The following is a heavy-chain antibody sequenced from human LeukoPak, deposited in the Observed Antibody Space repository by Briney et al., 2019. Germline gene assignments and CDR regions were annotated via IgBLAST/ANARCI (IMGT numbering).Heavy chain of an antibody. Sequence: PGGSLRLSCAVSGFTFTKYAMYWVRQGPGKGLEWVSGIGASGGTTYYADSVQGRFTISRDNSKNTLYLQVNSLRAEDTGVYFCAKDLEAVAGTIVNDYWGQGTLITVSS. J-gene: IGHJ4*02. CDR1: GFTFTKYA. V-gene: IGHV3-23*01. CDR2: IGASGGTT. CDR3: AKDLEAVAGTIVNDY. D-gene: IGHD6-19*01.